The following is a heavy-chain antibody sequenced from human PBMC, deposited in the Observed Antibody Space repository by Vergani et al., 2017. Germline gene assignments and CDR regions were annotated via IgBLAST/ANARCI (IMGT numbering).Heavy chain of an antibody. V-gene: IGHV4-39*07. CDR1: GASISSNSYY. CDR3: ARGFGIHWESRYYYHYMDL. Sequence: QLQLQESGPGLVEPSETLSLTCTVSGASISSNSYYWGWVRQSPGNGLEWVGSIRYSGPTYYNLPLQSRTTISLDTSKNQFSLKLSSVTAADTALYYCARGFGIHWESRYYYHYMDLWGKGTTVTVSS. D-gene: IGHD3-10*01. CDR2: IRYSGPT. J-gene: IGHJ6*03.